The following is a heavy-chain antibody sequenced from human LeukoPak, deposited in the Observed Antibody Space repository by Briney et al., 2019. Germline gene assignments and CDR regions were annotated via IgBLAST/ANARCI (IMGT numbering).Heavy chain of an antibody. CDR3: VKDPRDTYGTNWFVS. Sequence: GGSLRLSCVASGFSFGNYAMSWVRQAPGKGLQWVSQISGTGGATWYAGFARDRFTISRDNSKKTRYLQMSGLRVEDTAMYYCVKDPRDTYGTNWFVSWGQGTLLIVSS. D-gene: IGHD2-21*01. CDR1: GFSFGNYA. J-gene: IGHJ5*01. CDR2: ISGTGGAT. V-gene: IGHV3-23*01.